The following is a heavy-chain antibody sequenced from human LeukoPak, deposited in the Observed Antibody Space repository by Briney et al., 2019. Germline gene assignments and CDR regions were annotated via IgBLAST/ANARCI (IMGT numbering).Heavy chain of an antibody. J-gene: IGHJ5*01. Sequence: GGSLRLSCAASGLTFNNYAMSCVRQAPGKGLEWVSAISASGGTTYYAHSVKGRFTISRDNSENTLFLQMNSLRAEDTAVYYCAKEPREYCSSTSWPNWFDSWGQGTLVTVSS. D-gene: IGHD2-2*01. CDR2: ISASGGTT. V-gene: IGHV3-23*01. CDR1: GLTFNNYA. CDR3: AKEPREYCSSTSWPNWFDS.